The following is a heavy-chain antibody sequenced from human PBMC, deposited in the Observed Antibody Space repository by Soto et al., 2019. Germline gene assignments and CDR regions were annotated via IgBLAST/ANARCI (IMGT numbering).Heavy chain of an antibody. D-gene: IGHD6-19*01. CDR1: GGSISSYY. CDR2: IYYSGST. CDR3: ARSWGYSSGWYVFDY. Sequence: SETLSLTCTVSGGSISSYYWSWIRQPPGKGLEWIGYIYYSGSTNYNPSLKSRVTISVDTSKNQFSLKLSSVTAADTAVYYRARSWGYSSGWYVFDYWGQGTLVTVSS. J-gene: IGHJ4*02. V-gene: IGHV4-59*01.